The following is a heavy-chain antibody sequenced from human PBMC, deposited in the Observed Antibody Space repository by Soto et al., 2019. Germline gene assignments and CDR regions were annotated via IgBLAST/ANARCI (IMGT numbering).Heavy chain of an antibody. V-gene: IGHV3-23*01. CDR1: GFTFSTYA. D-gene: IGHD3-9*01. Sequence: GGSLRLSCAASGFTFSTYAMNWVRQAPGKGLEWVSAINGNSGSTYYSDSVKGRFTISRDNSKNTLYLQMNSLRAEDTAVYYCAKDGIDWGSYFDSWGQGALVTVSS. J-gene: IGHJ4*02. CDR3: AKDGIDWGSYFDS. CDR2: INGNSGST.